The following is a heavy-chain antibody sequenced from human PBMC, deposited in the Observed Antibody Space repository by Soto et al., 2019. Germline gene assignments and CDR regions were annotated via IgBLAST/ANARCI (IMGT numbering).Heavy chain of an antibody. V-gene: IGHV4-34*01. J-gene: IGHJ6*03. CDR2: INHSGST. CDR3: SGARVANYYYYYYMDV. Sequence: ETLSLTCAVYGGSFSGYYWSWIRQPPGKGLEWIGEINHSGSTNYNPSLKSRVTISVDTSKNQFSLKLSSVTAADTAVYYCSGARVANYYYYYYMDVWGKGTTVTVSS. CDR1: GGSFSGYY. D-gene: IGHD5-12*01.